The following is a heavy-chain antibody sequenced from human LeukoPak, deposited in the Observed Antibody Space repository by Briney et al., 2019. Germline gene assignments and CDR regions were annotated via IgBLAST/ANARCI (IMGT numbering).Heavy chain of an antibody. D-gene: IGHD3-22*01. V-gene: IGHV3-33*01. CDR1: GFTFSSYG. CDR2: IWYDGSNK. J-gene: IGHJ4*02. Sequence: GGSLRLSCAASGFTFSSYGMHWVRQAPGKGLEWVAVIWYDGSNKYYADSVKGRFTISKDNSKNTLYLQMNSLRAEDTAVYYCARAGNYCDSSGYDYWGQGTLVTVSS. CDR3: ARAGNYCDSSGYDY.